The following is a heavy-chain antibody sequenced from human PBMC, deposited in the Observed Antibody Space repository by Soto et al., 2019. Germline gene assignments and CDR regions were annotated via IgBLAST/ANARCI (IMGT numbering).Heavy chain of an antibody. J-gene: IGHJ4*02. Sequence: EVQLVESGGGLVQPGGSLRLSCAASGFTFSGSWMHWVRQAPGKGLVWVSRINGDGSGKIYSDFVKGRFTISRDDAKNKLFLQMNGLRAEDTAVYYCARGIFGSGTANDYWGQGTLVTVSS. D-gene: IGHD3-10*01. CDR3: ARGIFGSGTANDY. CDR1: GFTFSGSW. V-gene: IGHV3-74*01. CDR2: INGDGSGK.